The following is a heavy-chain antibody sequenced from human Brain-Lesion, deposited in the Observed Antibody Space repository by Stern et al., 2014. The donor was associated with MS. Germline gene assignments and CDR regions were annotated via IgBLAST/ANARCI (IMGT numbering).Heavy chain of an antibody. CDR2: IWYDGTNK. D-gene: IGHD5-18*01. Sequence: QDQLVQSGGGVVQPGRSLRLSCAASGFTFSGYGMHWVRQAPGKGPEWVAVIWYDGTNKYYADSVKGRFTISRDNSKNTLYLQMNTLRAEDTAVYYCVRAGSVDAALVMGAFDIWGQGTMVTVSS. J-gene: IGHJ3*02. CDR3: VRAGSVDAALVMGAFDI. CDR1: GFTFSGYG. V-gene: IGHV3-33*01.